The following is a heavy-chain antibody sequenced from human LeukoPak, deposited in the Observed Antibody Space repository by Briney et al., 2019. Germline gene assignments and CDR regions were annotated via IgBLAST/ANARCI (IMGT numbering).Heavy chain of an antibody. V-gene: IGHV4-39*07. D-gene: IGHD1-26*01. CDR3: ARAVGARNYFDY. CDR2: IYYSGST. J-gene: IGHJ4*02. Sequence: SEPLSLTCTVSGGSISSSGYYWGWIRQPPEQGLEWIGTIYYSGSTYYNPSLKSRVAISVDTSKNQFSLKLSSVTAADTAVYYCARAVGARNYFDYWGQGTLVTVSS. CDR1: GGSISSSGYY.